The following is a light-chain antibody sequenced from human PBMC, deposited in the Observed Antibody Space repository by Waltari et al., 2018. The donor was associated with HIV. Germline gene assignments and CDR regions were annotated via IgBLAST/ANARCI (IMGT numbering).Light chain of an antibody. CDR2: GNS. CDR3: QSYDSSLSGSV. Sequence: QSVLTQPPSVSGAPGQRVTISCTGSSSNIGAGYDVHWYQQLPGTAPKLLIYGNSNRPSGVPDRFSGSNSGTSASLAIPGLQAEDEADYYCQSYDSSLSGSVFGGGTKLTVL. CDR1: SSNIGAGYD. V-gene: IGLV1-40*01. J-gene: IGLJ2*01.